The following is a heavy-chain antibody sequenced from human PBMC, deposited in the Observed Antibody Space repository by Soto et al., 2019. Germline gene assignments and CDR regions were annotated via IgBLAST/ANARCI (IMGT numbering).Heavy chain of an antibody. CDR3: ARESSGYQNWFDP. Sequence: SETLSLTCTVSGGSITSGDYHWSWICQPPGKGLEWIGYIYYSGITYYNPSLKSRITISVDTSKNQFSLKLSSVTAADTAVYYCARESSGYQNWFDPWGQGTLVTVSS. CDR2: IYYSGIT. D-gene: IGHD3-22*01. CDR1: GGSITSGDYH. V-gene: IGHV4-30-4*01. J-gene: IGHJ5*02.